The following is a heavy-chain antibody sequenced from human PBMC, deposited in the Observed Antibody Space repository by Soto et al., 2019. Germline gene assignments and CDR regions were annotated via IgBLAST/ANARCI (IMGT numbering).Heavy chain of an antibody. D-gene: IGHD2-8*01. CDR1: GGYFSDHY. J-gene: IGHJ2*01. CDR2: INHSGST. CDR3: ARVNLFIVLMVYAKRSWYFDL. V-gene: IGHV4-34*01. Sequence: PSETLSLTCAVYGGYFSDHYCSWIRQPPGKGLEWIGEINHSGSTNYNPSLKSRVTISVDTSKNQFSLKLSSVTAADTAVYYCARVNLFIVLMVYAKRSWYFDLWGRGTLVTVSS.